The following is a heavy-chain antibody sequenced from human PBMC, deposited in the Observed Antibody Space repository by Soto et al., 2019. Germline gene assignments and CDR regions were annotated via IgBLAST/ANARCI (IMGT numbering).Heavy chain of an antibody. CDR3: AGESPGACSNSCYMVWFDS. Sequence: QLQLQESGPGLVKPSETLSLTCTVSGGSISSSSYYWGWIRPPPGKGLEWIGSIYYSGSTYYNPSLKCHATLTVHTSKNQVSLKLSSVTAADTAVYDCAGESPGACSNSCYMVWFDSWGQGTLVTVSS. CDR2: IYYSGST. V-gene: IGHV4-39*02. J-gene: IGHJ5*01. D-gene: IGHD2-2*02. CDR1: GGSISSSSYY.